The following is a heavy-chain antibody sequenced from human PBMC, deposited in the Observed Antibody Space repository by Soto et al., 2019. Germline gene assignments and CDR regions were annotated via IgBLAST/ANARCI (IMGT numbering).Heavy chain of an antibody. Sequence: QVQLQESGPGLVKPSDTLSLTCAVSGTSISGDYWWGWIRQTPGKGLEWIGYISSGGATHYNPSLGSRLTMSVDTSRSQFSLKLSSVTAVDAALYYCKRKTGGYYFFEYWGRGTLVTVSS. CDR3: KRKTGGYYFFEY. D-gene: IGHD2-8*02. V-gene: IGHV4-28*01. CDR1: GTSISGDYW. CDR2: ISSGGAT. J-gene: IGHJ4*02.